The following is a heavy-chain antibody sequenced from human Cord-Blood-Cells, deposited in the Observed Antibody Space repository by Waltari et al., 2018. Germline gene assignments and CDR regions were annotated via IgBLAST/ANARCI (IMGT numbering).Heavy chain of an antibody. J-gene: IGHJ4*02. CDR1: GFTFDDYA. CDR2: ISWNSGRI. D-gene: IGHD3-3*01. V-gene: IGHV3-9*01. CDR3: AKDYDFWSGYYDY. Sequence: EVQLVESGGGLVQPGRSLRLSCAASGFTFDDYAMHWVRQAPGKGLEWVSGISWNSGRIGYADSGKGRITSPRGHAKNSLYLQMNSLGGEDAGLYYWAKDYDFWSGYYDYWGQGTLVTVSS.